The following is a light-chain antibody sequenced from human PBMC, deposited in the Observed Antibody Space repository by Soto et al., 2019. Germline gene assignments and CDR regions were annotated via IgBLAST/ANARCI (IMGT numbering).Light chain of an antibody. CDR1: SSNIGNNY. V-gene: IGLV1-51*01. CDR3: ATWDRSLSVGV. Sequence: QSVLTQPPSVSAAPGQKVTISCSGSSSNIGNNYVFWYQRLPGTAPKLLIYDNDKRPSGIPDRFSGSKSGTSATLGITGLQTGDEADYYCATWDRSLSVGVFGGGTQLTVL. CDR2: DND. J-gene: IGLJ2*01.